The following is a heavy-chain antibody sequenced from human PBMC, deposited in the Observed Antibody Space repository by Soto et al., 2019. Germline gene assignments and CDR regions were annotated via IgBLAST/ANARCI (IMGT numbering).Heavy chain of an antibody. Sequence: GGSLRLSCTGSGFTFADSALSWFRQAPGKGLEWVGFIRSTAYGGATQYAASVKGRFTISRDDSNNIAYLQMNSLKTEDTAVYYCTSEDFYYYGTDVWGQGTTVTVSS. D-gene: IGHD3-3*01. CDR2: IRSTAYGGAT. CDR3: TSEDFYYYGTDV. V-gene: IGHV3-49*03. J-gene: IGHJ6*02. CDR1: GFTFADSA.